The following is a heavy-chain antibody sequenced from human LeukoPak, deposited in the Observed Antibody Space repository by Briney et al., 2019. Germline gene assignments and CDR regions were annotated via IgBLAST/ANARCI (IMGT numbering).Heavy chain of an antibody. CDR1: GFTFSSYA. Sequence: GGSLRLSCAASGFTFSSYAMHWFRQAPGKGLEWVAVISYDGSNKYYAASVKVRFTISRDNSKNTLYLQMNSLRAEDTAVYYCARDQERWIQLWLDYWGQGTLVTVSS. CDR2: ISYDGSNK. J-gene: IGHJ4*02. CDR3: ARDQERWIQLWLDY. D-gene: IGHD5-18*01. V-gene: IGHV3-30*04.